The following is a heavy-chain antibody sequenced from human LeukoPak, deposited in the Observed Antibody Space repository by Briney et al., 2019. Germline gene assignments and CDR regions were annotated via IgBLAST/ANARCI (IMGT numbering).Heavy chain of an antibody. CDR3: ARTRIMDV. V-gene: IGHV3-48*03. J-gene: IGHJ6*04. D-gene: IGHD2-21*01. CDR1: GFTFSSYE. Sequence: GGSLRLSCAASGFTFSSYEMNWVRQAPGKGPEWVSYISSGGSTKYYADSVKGRFTISRDNAKNSLYLQMNSLRAEDTAVYYCARTRIMDVWGKGTTVTVSS. CDR2: ISSGGSTK.